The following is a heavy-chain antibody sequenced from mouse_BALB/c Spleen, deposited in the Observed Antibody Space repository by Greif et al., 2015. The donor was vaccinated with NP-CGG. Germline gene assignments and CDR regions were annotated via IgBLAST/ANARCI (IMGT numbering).Heavy chain of an antibody. CDR2: INSNGGST. CDR3: ARRAGTDAY. J-gene: IGHJ3*01. Sequence: EVHLVESGGGLVQPGGSLKLSCAASGFTFSSYGMSWVRQTPDKRLELVATINSNGGSTYYPDSVKGRFTISRDNAKNTLYLQMSSLKSEDTAMYYCARRAGTDAYWGQGTLVTVSA. CDR1: GFTFSSYG. V-gene: IGHV5-6-3*01. D-gene: IGHD3-3*01.